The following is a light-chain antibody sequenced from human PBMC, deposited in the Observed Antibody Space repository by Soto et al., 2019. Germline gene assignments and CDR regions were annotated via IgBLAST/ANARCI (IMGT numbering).Light chain of an antibody. Sequence: EIVMTQSPATLSVSPGERATLSCSASQSLSSNVAWYQQKLGQAPRLLIYRASTRATGIPARFSGSGSGTEFTLTISSLQSEDFALYYCHQYENCPQTFGQGTKVEI. J-gene: IGKJ1*01. CDR1: QSLSSN. CDR3: HQYENCPQT. CDR2: RAS. V-gene: IGKV3-15*01.